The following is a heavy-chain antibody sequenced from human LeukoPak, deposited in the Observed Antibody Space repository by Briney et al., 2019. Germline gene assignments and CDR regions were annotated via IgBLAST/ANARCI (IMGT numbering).Heavy chain of an antibody. D-gene: IGHD3-9*01. CDR1: GFTFSSYA. J-gene: IGHJ4*02. Sequence: GGSLSHSCAASGFTFSSYAMSWVRQAPGKGLEWVSAISGSGGSTYYADSVKGRFTISRDNSKNTLYLQMNSLRAEDTAVYYCAKWYYDILTGYYDLDYWGQGTLVTVSS. CDR3: AKWYYDILTGYYDLDY. V-gene: IGHV3-23*01. CDR2: ISGSGGST.